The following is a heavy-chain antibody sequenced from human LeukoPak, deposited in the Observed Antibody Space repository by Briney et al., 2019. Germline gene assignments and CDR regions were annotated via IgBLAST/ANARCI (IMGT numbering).Heavy chain of an antibody. Sequence: PSETLSLTCTVSGVSIRSYYWNWIRQPPGRGLEWIGYMYYSGRTNYNPSLKSRVTISVDTSKSQFSLKLNSVTAADTAVYYCARVRSIAVVGDAFDIWGQGTMVTVSS. J-gene: IGHJ3*02. CDR1: GVSIRSYY. CDR3: ARVRSIAVVGDAFDI. V-gene: IGHV4-59*01. CDR2: MYYSGRT. D-gene: IGHD6-19*01.